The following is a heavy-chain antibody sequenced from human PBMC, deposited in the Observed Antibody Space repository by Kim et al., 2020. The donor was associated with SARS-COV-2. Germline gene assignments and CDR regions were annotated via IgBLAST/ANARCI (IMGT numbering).Heavy chain of an antibody. Sequence: GGSLRLSCAASGFTFSSYAMSWVRQAPGKGLEWVSAISGSGGSTYYADSVKGRFTISRDNSKNTLYLQMNSLRAEDTAVYYCAKGVYCSSTSCYPGYYYYMDVWGKGTTVTVSS. J-gene: IGHJ6*03. CDR2: ISGSGGST. V-gene: IGHV3-23*01. CDR1: GFTFSSYA. CDR3: AKGVYCSSTSCYPGYYYYMDV. D-gene: IGHD2-2*01.